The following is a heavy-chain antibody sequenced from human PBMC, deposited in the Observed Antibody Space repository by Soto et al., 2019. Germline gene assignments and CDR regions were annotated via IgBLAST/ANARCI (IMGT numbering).Heavy chain of an antibody. Sequence: PGGSLRLSCAASGFTFSSYEMNWVRQAPGKGLEWVSYISSSGSTIYYADSVKGRFTISRDNAKNSLYLQMNSLRAEDTAVYYCARVTPGGYSFGYFDYWGQGTLVTVSS. J-gene: IGHJ4*02. V-gene: IGHV3-48*03. CDR1: GFTFSSYE. D-gene: IGHD3-22*01. CDR3: ARVTPGGYSFGYFDY. CDR2: ISSSGSTI.